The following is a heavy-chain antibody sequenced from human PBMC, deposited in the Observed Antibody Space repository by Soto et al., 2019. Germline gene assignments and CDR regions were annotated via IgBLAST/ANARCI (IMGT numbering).Heavy chain of an antibody. Sequence: EVQLVESGGGLVKPGGSLRLSCAASGFTFSSYSMNWVRQAPGKGLEWVSSISSSSSYIYYADSVKGRFTISRDNATNSLYLQMNSLRAEDTAVYYCARDLAPITINRDYYYYGMDVWGQGTTVTVSS. CDR2: ISSSSSYI. D-gene: IGHD3-3*01. J-gene: IGHJ6*02. V-gene: IGHV3-21*01. CDR3: ARDLAPITINRDYYYYGMDV. CDR1: GFTFSSYS.